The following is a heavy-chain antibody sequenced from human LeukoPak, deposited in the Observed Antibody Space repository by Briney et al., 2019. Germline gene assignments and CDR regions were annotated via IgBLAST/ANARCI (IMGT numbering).Heavy chain of an antibody. Sequence: SETLSLTCTVSGGSILDSTYYWAWIRQPPGKGLEWIETIFYTGNTHYNPSLKSRVTMSVDTVKNQFSLNLNSVTAADTAVYYCARQSSGYYYGCFDPWGQGTLVTVSS. CDR1: GGSILDSTYY. V-gene: IGHV4-39*01. CDR2: IFYTGNT. CDR3: ARQSSGYYYGCFDP. J-gene: IGHJ5*02. D-gene: IGHD3-22*01.